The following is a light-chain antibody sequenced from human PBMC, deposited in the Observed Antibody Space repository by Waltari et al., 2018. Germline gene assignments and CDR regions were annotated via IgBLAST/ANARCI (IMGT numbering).Light chain of an antibody. V-gene: IGKV2-30*01. CDR3: MQGTQWPWT. Sequence: DVVMTQSPPSLPVTLGQPASISCRSSQSPVDSDGPTYLNWFHQRPGQSPRRLIYKVSYRDSGVPDRFSGRWSGTDFTLKISRVEAEDVGVYYCMQGTQWPWTFGQGTKVEIK. CDR2: KVS. J-gene: IGKJ1*01. CDR1: QSPVDSDGPTY.